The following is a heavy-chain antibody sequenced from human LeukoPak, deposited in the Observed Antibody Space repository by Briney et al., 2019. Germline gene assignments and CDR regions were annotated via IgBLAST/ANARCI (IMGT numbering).Heavy chain of an antibody. D-gene: IGHD1-1*01. V-gene: IGHV3-74*01. J-gene: IGHJ3*02. CDR1: GFTFSTYW. CDR3: VRHNAARAFDI. Sequence: GGSLRLSCAASGFTFSTYWMHWVRQAPGKGLVWVSRINSDGSTPSYADSVKGRFTISRDNAKNTLYLQMNSLRAEDTAVYYCVRHNAARAFDIWGQGTMVIVSS. CDR2: INSDGSTP.